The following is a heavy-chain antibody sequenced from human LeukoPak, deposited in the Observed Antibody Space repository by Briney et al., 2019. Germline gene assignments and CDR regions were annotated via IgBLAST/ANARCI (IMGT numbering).Heavy chain of an antibody. CDR2: IYTSGST. D-gene: IGHD6-13*01. J-gene: IGHJ5*02. CDR1: GGSISSYY. CDR3: ARGSQAAAVAANWFDP. Sequence: SETLSFTCTVSGGSISSYYWSWIRQPAGKGLEWIGRIYTSGSTNYNPSLKSRVTMSVDTSKNQFSLKLSSVTAADTAVYYCARGSQAAAVAANWFDPWGQGTLVTVSS. V-gene: IGHV4-4*07.